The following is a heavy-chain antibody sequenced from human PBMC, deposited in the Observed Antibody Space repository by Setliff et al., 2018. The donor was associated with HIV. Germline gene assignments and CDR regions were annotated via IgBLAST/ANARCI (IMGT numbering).Heavy chain of an antibody. CDR3: VRDIGFNLYDH. CDR1: GFTFSDYW. Sequence: GGSLRLSCAASGFTFSDYWMIWVRQTPGKGLEWVANINKDGSEKNYVDSVKGRFTISRDNAKNTLYLQMSSLRAEDRAVYYCVRDIGFNLYDHWGQGTLVTVSS. V-gene: IGHV3-7*01. CDR2: INKDGSEK. D-gene: IGHD2-2*02. J-gene: IGHJ4*02.